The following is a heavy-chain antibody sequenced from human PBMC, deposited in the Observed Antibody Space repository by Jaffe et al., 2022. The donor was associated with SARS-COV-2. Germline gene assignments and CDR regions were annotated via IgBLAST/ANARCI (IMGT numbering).Heavy chain of an antibody. D-gene: IGHD1-26*01. Sequence: EVQLVESGGGLVQPGGSLRLSCAASGFTFSSYWMSWVRQAPGKGLEWVANIKQDGSEKYYVDSVKGRFTISRDNAKNSLYLQMNSLRAEDTAVYYCARDTVVWELLHNDAFDIWGQGTMVTVSS. J-gene: IGHJ3*02. CDR2: IKQDGSEK. V-gene: IGHV3-7*01. CDR3: ARDTVVWELLHNDAFDI. CDR1: GFTFSSYW.